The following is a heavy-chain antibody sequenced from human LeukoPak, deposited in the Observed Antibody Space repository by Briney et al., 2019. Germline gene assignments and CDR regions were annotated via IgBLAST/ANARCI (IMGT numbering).Heavy chain of an antibody. Sequence: GGSLRLSCAASGFIFSGYGLHWVRQAPGKGLEWVAVIWYDGNNKYYADSVKGRFTISRDNSKNTLYLQMNSLKAEDTAVYFCGRGFGAFGYYVSDLGQGTLVTVSS. CDR2: IWYDGNNK. CDR3: GRGFGAFGYYVSD. CDR1: GFIFSGYG. V-gene: IGHV3-33*01. D-gene: IGHD2/OR15-2a*01. J-gene: IGHJ4*02.